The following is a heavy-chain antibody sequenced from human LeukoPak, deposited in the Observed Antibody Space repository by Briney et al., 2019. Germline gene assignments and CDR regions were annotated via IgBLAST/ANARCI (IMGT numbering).Heavy chain of an antibody. Sequence: GGSLRLSCEASGFTLSTYWMNWVRQVPGKGLEWVSSISSSSSYIYYADSVKGRFTICRDNAKNSLYLQMNSLRAEDTAVYYCAIVGGYCSGGSCDGAFDYWGQGTLVTVSS. CDR3: AIVGGYCSGGSCDGAFDY. CDR1: GFTLSTYW. CDR2: ISSSSSYI. D-gene: IGHD2-15*01. J-gene: IGHJ4*02. V-gene: IGHV3-21*01.